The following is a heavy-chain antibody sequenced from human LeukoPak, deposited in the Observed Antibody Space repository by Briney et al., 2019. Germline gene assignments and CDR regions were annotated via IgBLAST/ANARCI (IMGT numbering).Heavy chain of an antibody. J-gene: IGHJ4*02. CDR1: GGSISSYY. D-gene: IGHD3-10*01. V-gene: IGHV4-59*12. CDR3: ARAGGGSGSYYNPG. Sequence: PSETLSLTCTVSGGSISSYYWNWIRQPPGKGLEWIGYIYYSGSTNYNPSLKSRVTISVDTSKNQFSLKLSSVTAADTAVYYCARAGGGSGSYYNPGWGQGTLVTVSS. CDR2: IYYSGST.